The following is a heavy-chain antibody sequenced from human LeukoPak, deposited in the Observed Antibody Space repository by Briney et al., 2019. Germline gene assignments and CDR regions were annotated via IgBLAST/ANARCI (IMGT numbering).Heavy chain of an antibody. CDR2: IYPGDSDT. CDR3: ARILSGGYDYFDY. CDR1: GYSLTSYW. Sequence: GESLKISCKGSGYSLTSYWIGWVRQMPGKGLEWMGIIYPGDSDTRYSPSFQGQVTISADKSISTACLQWSSLKASDTAMYYCARILSGGYDYFDYWGQGTLVTVSS. V-gene: IGHV5-51*01. J-gene: IGHJ4*02. D-gene: IGHD5-12*01.